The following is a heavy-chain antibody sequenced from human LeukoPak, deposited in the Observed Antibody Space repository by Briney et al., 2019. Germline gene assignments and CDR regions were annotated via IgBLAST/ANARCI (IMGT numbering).Heavy chain of an antibody. CDR3: AKGSGYFDY. Sequence: PGGSLRLSCVASGFTSSSYAMSWVRQAPGKGLEWVSAISGIGGSTYYADSVKGRFTISRDNSKNTLYLQMNSLRAEDTAVYYCAKGSGYFDYWGQGTLVTVSS. V-gene: IGHV3-23*01. J-gene: IGHJ4*02. CDR2: ISGIGGST. D-gene: IGHD6-19*01. CDR1: GFTSSSYA.